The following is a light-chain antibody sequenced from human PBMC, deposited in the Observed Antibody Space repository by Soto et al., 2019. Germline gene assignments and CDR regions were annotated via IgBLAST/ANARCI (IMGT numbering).Light chain of an antibody. CDR3: SSYAGSNNLV. CDR2: EVN. V-gene: IGLV2-8*01. J-gene: IGLJ3*02. Sequence: QSALTQPPSASGSPGQSVTISCTGTSSDIGIYYYDSWFQQYPGKAPKLMIYEVNKRPSGVPDRFSGSKSGNTASLTVSGLQAEDEADYYCSSYAGSNNLVFGGGTKLTVL. CDR1: SSDIGIYYY.